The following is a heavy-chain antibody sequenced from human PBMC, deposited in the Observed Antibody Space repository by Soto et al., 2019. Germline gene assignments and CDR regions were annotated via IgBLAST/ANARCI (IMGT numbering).Heavy chain of an antibody. V-gene: IGHV4-61*01. J-gene: IGHJ4*02. Sequence: SETLSLTCTVSGGSISSSSYYWTWIRQPPGKGLECIGYIYYTGNTNYTPSLKSRVTISVDTSKNQFSLKLNSVTPAGTAVYYCARATYLYYGSGPYLYYFDFWGQGTLVTVSS. CDR2: IYYTGNT. CDR3: ARATYLYYGSGPYLYYFDF. D-gene: IGHD3-10*01. CDR1: GGSISSSSYY.